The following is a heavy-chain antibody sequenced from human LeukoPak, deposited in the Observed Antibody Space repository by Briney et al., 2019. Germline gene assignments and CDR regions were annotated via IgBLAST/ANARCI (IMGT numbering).Heavy chain of an antibody. Sequence: KTSETLSLTCTVSGGSISSSSYYWGWIRQPPGKGLEWIGSIYYSGSTYYNPSLKSRVTISVDTSKNQFSLKLSSVTAADTAVYYCYGSGNYYYYMDLWGKGTTVTISS. V-gene: IGHV4-39*01. CDR3: YGSGNYYYYMDL. D-gene: IGHD3-10*01. CDR1: GGSISSSSYY. J-gene: IGHJ6*03. CDR2: IYYSGST.